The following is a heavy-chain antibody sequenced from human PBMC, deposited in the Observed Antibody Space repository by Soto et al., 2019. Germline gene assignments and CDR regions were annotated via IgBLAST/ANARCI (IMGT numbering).Heavy chain of an antibody. CDR2: ISINGNS. D-gene: IGHD1-7*01. CDR3: ARESGDNWTYVVD. CDR1: GGSITDYS. J-gene: IGHJ4*02. Sequence: QVQVKESGPGLVKPSETLSLTCTVSGGSITDYSWSWIRQSAGKGLEWLGRISINGNSHYHPSLRSRVTMSIETSKNQFSLNLRSVTAADTAVYYCARESGDNWTYVVDWGQGTLVTGSS. V-gene: IGHV4-4*07.